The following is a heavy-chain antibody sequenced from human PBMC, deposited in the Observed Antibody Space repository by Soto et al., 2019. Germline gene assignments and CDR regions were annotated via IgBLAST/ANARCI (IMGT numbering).Heavy chain of an antibody. CDR2: IFSSGST. CDR3: AREGSXSAYNFAHGIQLWSFDF. D-gene: IGHD5-12*01. CDR1: GGSINTFY. V-gene: IGHV4-4*07. Sequence: SSETLSLTCTVSGGSINTFYWSWVRQPAGKGLEWIGRIFSSGSTSFNPSLERRVAMSVDTSKNHFSLNLSSVTAADMAVYYCAREGSXSAYNFAHGIQLWSFDFWGQGALVTVSS. J-gene: IGHJ4*02.